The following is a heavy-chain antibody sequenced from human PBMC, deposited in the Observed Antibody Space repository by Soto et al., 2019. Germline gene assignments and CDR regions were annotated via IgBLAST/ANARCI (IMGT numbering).Heavy chain of an antibody. CDR2: INPTDGST. CDR3: ARDPRGTASRFDY. D-gene: IGHD3-16*01. CDR1: GYTFTDYY. J-gene: IGHJ4*02. V-gene: IGHV1-46*01. Sequence: QVQLVQSGAEVKKPGASVKVSCTASGYTFTDYYIHWVRQAPGQGLEWMGIINPTDGSTSDPQKFPHIVTMTRDTSTSSVYMELSSLTSEDTAIYYCARDPRGTASRFDYWGQGTLVTVSS.